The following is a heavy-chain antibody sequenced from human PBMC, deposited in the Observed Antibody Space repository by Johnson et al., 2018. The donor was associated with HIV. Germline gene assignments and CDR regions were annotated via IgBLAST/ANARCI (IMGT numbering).Heavy chain of an antibody. Sequence: EVQLVESGGGLVQPGGSLRLSCAASGFTFSGYWVYWVRQAPGKGLVWVSRINSDGTGTSYADSVKGRFTVSRDNAKNTLYLQMNSLRDEDTAVYYCVREGPSERAGFDIWGQGTMVTVSS. CDR3: VREGPSERAGFDI. V-gene: IGHV3-74*02. J-gene: IGHJ3*02. CDR2: INSDGTGT. CDR1: GFTFSGYW.